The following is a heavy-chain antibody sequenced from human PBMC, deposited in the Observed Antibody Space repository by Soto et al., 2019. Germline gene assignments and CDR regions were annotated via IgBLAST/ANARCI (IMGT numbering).Heavy chain of an antibody. J-gene: IGHJ3*02. CDR2: IYYSGST. CDR3: ARAMVRGVIQAFDI. CDR1: GGSISSYY. Sequence: SETLSLTCTVSGGSISSYYWSWIRQPPGKGLEWIGYIYYSGSTNYNPSLKSRVTISVDTSKNQFSLKLSSVTAADTAVYYCARAMVRGVIQAFDIWGQGTMVTVSS. D-gene: IGHD3-10*01. V-gene: IGHV4-59*01.